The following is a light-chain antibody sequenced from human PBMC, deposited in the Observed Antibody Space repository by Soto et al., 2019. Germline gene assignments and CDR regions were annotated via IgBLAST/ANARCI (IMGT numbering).Light chain of an antibody. CDR3: QSYDNSLSGYV. J-gene: IGLJ1*01. Sequence: QSVLTQPPSVSGAPGQRVTISCTGSSSNIGAGYDVHWYQQLPGTAPKLLIYGNSNRPSGVPDRFSGSKSGTSASLAITGLQAEDDADYYCQSYDNSLSGYVFGTGTKVTVL. V-gene: IGLV1-40*01. CDR2: GNS. CDR1: SSNIGAGYD.